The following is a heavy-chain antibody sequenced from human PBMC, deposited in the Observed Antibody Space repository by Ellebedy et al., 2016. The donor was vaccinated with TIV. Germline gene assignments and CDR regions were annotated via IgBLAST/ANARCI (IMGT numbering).Heavy chain of an antibody. CDR3: ARESDDPSRGHYFDS. CDR2: VYHRGTN. J-gene: IGHJ4*02. D-gene: IGHD1-1*01. Sequence: SETLSLTXSLSGGSISSRGYFWTWIRQHPGKGLEWIGTVYHRGTNYYNPSLKSRLTISVDTSANQFSMKLISVNAADTAVYYCARESDDPSRGHYFDSWGQGTLLTVSS. CDR1: GGSISSRGYF. V-gene: IGHV4-31*03.